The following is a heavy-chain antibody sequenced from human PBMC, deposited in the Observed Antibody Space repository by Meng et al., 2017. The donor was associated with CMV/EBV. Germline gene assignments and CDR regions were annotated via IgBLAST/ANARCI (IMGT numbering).Heavy chain of an antibody. CDR2: IYYSGST. V-gene: IGHV4-61*01. Sequence: TVSGGSVSSGSYYWSWIRQPPGKGLEWIGYIYYSGSTNYNPSLKSRVTISVDTSKNQFSLKLSSVTAAGTAVYYCARGSGSGNWFDPWGQGTLVTVSS. CDR1: GGSVSSGSYY. D-gene: IGHD1-26*01. J-gene: IGHJ5*02. CDR3: ARGSGSGNWFDP.